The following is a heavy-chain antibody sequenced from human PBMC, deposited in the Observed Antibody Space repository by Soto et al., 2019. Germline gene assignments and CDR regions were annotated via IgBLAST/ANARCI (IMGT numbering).Heavy chain of an antibody. J-gene: IGHJ1*01. D-gene: IGHD1-1*01. CDR3: TPDNLFGTPSPQFHR. CDR2: IKSKADGGAK. Sequence: PGGSLRLSCAVSGFTLSNAWMSWVRQVPGKGLEWVGRIKSKADGGAKDFAAPVKGRFSISGDDSTNTLYLQMNDLRTEDTAGDSCTPDNLFGTPSPQFHRWGQGTLVTVSS. CDR1: GFTLSNAW. V-gene: IGHV3-15*01.